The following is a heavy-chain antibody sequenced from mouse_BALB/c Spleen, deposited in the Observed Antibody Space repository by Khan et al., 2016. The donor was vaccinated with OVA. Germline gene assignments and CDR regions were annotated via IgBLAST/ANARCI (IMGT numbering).Heavy chain of an antibody. J-gene: IGHJ3*01. Sequence: QVQLQQPGAELARPGASVKMSCKASGYIFTTYTMHWVKQRPGQGLEWIGYINPSTDYANYNQKFKDKASLTADKSSSTAYMKLSSLTSEDSAVYYCASEYRYPAWFAYWGQGTLVTVSA. V-gene: IGHV1-4*01. CDR2: INPSTDYA. CDR3: ASEYRYPAWFAY. CDR1: GYIFTTYT. D-gene: IGHD2-14*01.